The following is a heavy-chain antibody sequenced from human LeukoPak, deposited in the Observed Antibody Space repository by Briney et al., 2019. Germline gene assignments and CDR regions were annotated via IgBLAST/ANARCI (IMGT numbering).Heavy chain of an antibody. V-gene: IGHV4-39*01. CDR2: IFYDGSS. Sequence: SETLPLTCTVSGGSINSSSYYWGWIRQPPGRGLEWIGSIFYDGSSDYNPSLKSRVTISVDTSKNKFSLKVNSVTAADTAVYFCARYYGSGRDGDYWGQGTLVTVSS. CDR3: ARYYGSGRDGDY. J-gene: IGHJ4*02. D-gene: IGHD3-10*01. CDR1: GGSINSSSYY.